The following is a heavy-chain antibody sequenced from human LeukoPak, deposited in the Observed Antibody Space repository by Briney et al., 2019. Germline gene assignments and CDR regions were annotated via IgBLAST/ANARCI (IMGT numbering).Heavy chain of an antibody. Sequence: SETLSLTCSVSGDSVISGLYYWTWARQPPGKGLEWIGYVYYSGSTTYSPSLKSRVTISVDTSKNQFSLNLRSVTAADTAVYYCARGKYYGDSDYWGQGTLVTVSS. V-gene: IGHV4-61*01. J-gene: IGHJ4*02. D-gene: IGHD3-3*01. CDR1: GDSVISGLYY. CDR3: ARGKYYGDSDY. CDR2: VYYSGST.